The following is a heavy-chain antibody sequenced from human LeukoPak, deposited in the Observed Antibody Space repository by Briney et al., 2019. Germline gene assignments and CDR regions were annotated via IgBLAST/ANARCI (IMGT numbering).Heavy chain of an antibody. CDR2: ISSSSSTI. Sequence: GGSLRLSCAGSGFTFSTSSMNWVRQAPGKGLEWVSFISSSSSTIYYADSVEGRFTISRDNAKNSLYLQMNSLRAEDTAVYYCARVAYASSSLRFFDSWGQGTLVAVSS. CDR1: GFTFSTSS. V-gene: IGHV3-48*01. CDR3: ARVAYASSSLRFFDS. D-gene: IGHD6-6*01. J-gene: IGHJ4*02.